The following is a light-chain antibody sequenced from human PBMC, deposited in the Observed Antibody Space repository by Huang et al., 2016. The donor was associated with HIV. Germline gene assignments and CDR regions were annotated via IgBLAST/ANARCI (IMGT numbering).Light chain of an antibody. Sequence: AIQLTQSPSFLSASVGDRVTITCRASQDITDALAWYQQKPGKPPKVLIYAASILESGVPSRFSGSGSGADFTLTISSLQPEDFATYYCQQFKNYPLTFGGGTKVEVK. CDR2: AAS. V-gene: IGKV1D-13*01. CDR1: QDITDA. CDR3: QQFKNYPLT. J-gene: IGKJ4*01.